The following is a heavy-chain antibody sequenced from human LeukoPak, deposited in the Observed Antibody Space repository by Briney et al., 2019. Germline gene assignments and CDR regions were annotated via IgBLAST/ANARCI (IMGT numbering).Heavy chain of an antibody. Sequence: PGGSLRLSCAASGFTFSSYAMSWVRQAPGKGLEWVSAISGSGGSTYYADSVKGRFTISRDNSKNTLYLQMNSLRAEDTAVYYCAKVGAAAGTLPVDFGYWGQGTLVTVSS. J-gene: IGHJ4*02. V-gene: IGHV3-23*01. CDR2: ISGSGGST. D-gene: IGHD6-13*01. CDR3: AKVGAAAGTLPVDFGY. CDR1: GFTFSSYA.